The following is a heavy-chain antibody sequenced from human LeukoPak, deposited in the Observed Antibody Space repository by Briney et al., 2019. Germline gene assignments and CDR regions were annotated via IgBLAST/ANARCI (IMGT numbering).Heavy chain of an antibody. D-gene: IGHD4-11*01. CDR1: GGSFSGYY. CDR3: ARSAYREYYFDY. CDR2: INHSGST. V-gene: IGHV4-34*01. Sequence: SETLSLTCAVYGGSFSGYYWSWIRQPPGKGLEWIGEINHSGSTNYNPSLKSRVTISVDTSKNQFSLKLSSVTAADTAVYYCARSAYREYYFDYWGQGTLVTVSS. J-gene: IGHJ4*02.